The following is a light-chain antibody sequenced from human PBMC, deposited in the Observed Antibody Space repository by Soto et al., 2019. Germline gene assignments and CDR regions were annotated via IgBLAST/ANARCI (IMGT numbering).Light chain of an antibody. J-gene: IGLJ1*01. CDR2: DVS. Sequence: QSALTQPASVSGSPGQSITISCTGTSSDVGGYNYVSWYQQHPGKAPKLMIYDVSNRPSGVSNRFSGSKSGNTASLTISGLQAEDEADCYCSSYTSSSDYVFGTGTKVTVL. CDR1: SSDVGGYNY. V-gene: IGLV2-14*01. CDR3: SSYTSSSDYV.